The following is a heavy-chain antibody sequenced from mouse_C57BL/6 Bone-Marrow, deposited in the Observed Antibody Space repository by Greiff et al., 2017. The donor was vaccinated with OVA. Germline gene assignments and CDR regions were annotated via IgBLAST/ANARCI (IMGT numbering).Heavy chain of an antibody. J-gene: IGHJ1*03. V-gene: IGHV1-26*01. CDR2: INPNNGGT. Sequence: VQLQQSGPELVKPGASVKISCKASGYTFTDYYMNWVKQSHGKSLEWIGDINPNNGGTSYNQKFKGKATLTVDKSSSTAYMELRSLTSEDSAVYYCASLYYSNYRYFDVWGTGTTVTVSS. CDR1: GYTFTDYY. CDR3: ASLYYSNYRYFDV. D-gene: IGHD2-5*01.